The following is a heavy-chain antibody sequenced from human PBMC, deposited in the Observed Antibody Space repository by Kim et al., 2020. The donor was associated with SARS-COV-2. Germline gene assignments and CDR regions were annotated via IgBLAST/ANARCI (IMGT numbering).Heavy chain of an antibody. CDR3: AKGFGYSYGQRLYYFDC. D-gene: IGHD5-18*01. CDR2: ISGSGGST. V-gene: IGHV3-23*01. CDR1: GFTFSSYA. J-gene: IGHJ4*02. Sequence: GGSLRLSCAASGFTFSSYAMSWVRQAPGKGLEWVSSISGSGGSTYYADSVKGRFTVSRDNSKNTLYLQMNSLRAEDTAVYYCAKGFGYSYGQRLYYFDCWGQGTLVTVSS.